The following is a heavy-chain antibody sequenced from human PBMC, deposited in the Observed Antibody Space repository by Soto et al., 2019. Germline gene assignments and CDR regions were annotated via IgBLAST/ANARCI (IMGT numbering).Heavy chain of an antibody. D-gene: IGHD3-10*01. V-gene: IGHV4-39*01. CDR2: IYYSGST. CDR1: GGSISSSSYY. CDR3: ASIPPFTMVRGVTDTFDY. J-gene: IGHJ4*02. Sequence: SETLSLTCTVSGGSISSSSYYWGWIRQPPGKGLEWIGSIYYSGSTYYNPSLKSRVTISVDTSKNQFSLKLSPVTAADTAVYYCASIPPFTMVRGVTDTFDYWGQGTLVTVSS.